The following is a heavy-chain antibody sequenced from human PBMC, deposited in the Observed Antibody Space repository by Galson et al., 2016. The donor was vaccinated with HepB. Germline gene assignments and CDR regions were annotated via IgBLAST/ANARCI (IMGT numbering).Heavy chain of an antibody. J-gene: IGHJ5*02. CDR3: ARDVKGDYVGLAWFDP. CDR1: GYTFTSYG. CDR2: ISAYNGNT. V-gene: IGHV1-18*01. D-gene: IGHD4-23*01. Sequence: SVKVSCKASGYTFTSYGISWVRQAPGQGLEWMGWISAYNGNTDYAQKFQVRVTMTTDTSTSTAYMEGRSLRSDDTAVYYCARDVKGDYVGLAWFDPWGQGTLVTLSS.